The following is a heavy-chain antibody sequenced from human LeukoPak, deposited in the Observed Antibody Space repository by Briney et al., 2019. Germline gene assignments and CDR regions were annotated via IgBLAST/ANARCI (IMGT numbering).Heavy chain of an antibody. CDR1: GGTFSSYA. Sequence: SVKVSCKASGGTFSSYAISWVRQAPGQGLEWMGGIIPIFGTANYAQKFQGRVTITADKSTSTAYMELSSLRSEDTAVYYCARDRTTVTTPYYYYMDVWGKGTTVTVSS. J-gene: IGHJ6*03. CDR2: IIPIFGTA. V-gene: IGHV1-69*06. D-gene: IGHD4-17*01. CDR3: ARDRTTVTTPYYYYMDV.